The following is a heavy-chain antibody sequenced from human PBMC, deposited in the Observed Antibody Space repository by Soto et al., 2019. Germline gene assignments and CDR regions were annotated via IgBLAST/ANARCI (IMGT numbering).Heavy chain of an antibody. CDR3: ARRAGHWNYDGETYYFDY. J-gene: IGHJ4*02. V-gene: IGHV4-4*02. CDR2: IYHSGST. Sequence: QVQLQESGPGLVKPSGTLSLTCAVSGGSISSSNWWSWVRQPPGKGLEWIGEIYHSGSTNYNPSLKSRVTISVDKSKNQFSLKLSSVTAVDTAVYYCARRAGHWNYDGETYYFDYWGQGTLVTVSS. CDR1: GGSISSSNW. D-gene: IGHD1-7*01.